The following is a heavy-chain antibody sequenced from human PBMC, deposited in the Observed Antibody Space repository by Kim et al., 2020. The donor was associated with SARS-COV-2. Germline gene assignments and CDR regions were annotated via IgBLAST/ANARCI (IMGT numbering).Heavy chain of an antibody. J-gene: IGHJ6*01. D-gene: IGHD3-16*01. Sequence: GGSLRLSCGASGFALSRFSMSWVRQAPGKGLEWLSVIISTGSTINYADSVKGRFTISRDNAKNSLYLQMNSLRDEDTAVYYCARVKLCADAYYYPMDVWG. CDR3: ARVKLCADAYYYPMDV. CDR1: GFALSRFS. CDR2: IISTGSTI. V-gene: IGHV3-48*02.